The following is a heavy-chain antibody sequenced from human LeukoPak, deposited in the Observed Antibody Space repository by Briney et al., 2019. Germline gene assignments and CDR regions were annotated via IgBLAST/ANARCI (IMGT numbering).Heavy chain of an antibody. Sequence: PSETLSLTCTVSGGTISSYYWNWIRQPPGKGLEWIGYIHYSGSTEYNPSLKSRVTISVDTSRNQFSLKLSSVTAADTAVYYCARWDSSGWAFDYWGQGTLVTVSS. CDR3: ARWDSSGWAFDY. CDR1: GGTISSYY. V-gene: IGHV4-59*08. CDR2: IHYSGST. D-gene: IGHD6-19*01. J-gene: IGHJ4*02.